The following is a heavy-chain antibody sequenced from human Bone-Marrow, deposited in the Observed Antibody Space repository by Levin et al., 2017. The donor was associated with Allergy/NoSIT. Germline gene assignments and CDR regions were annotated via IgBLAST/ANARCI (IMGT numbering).Heavy chain of an antibody. CDR2: INPGGGST. CDR1: GYTFTTYY. D-gene: IGHD2-15*01. Sequence: ASVKVSCKASGYTFTTYYIHWVRQAPGQGLEWMGVINPGGGSTSYAQNFQGRVTMTTDTSTSTVYMELSSLRSEDTAIYYCARDLRDLVVMVAATDAFDIWGQGTMVTVSS. V-gene: IGHV1-46*01. CDR3: ARDLRDLVVMVAATDAFDI. J-gene: IGHJ3*02.